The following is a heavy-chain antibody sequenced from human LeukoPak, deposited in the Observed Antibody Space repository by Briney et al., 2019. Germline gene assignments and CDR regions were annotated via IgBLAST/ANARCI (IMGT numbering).Heavy chain of an antibody. CDR2: ISTYGGKT. J-gene: IGHJ4*02. CDR3: VKDLIGTYSFEY. D-gene: IGHD1-26*01. V-gene: IGHV3-64D*09. CDR1: GFTFSTYT. Sequence: PGGSLGLSCSASGFTFSTYTMHWVRQAPGKGLEYVSSISTYGGKTFYADSVKGRFTISRDNSKNTLYLQMSSLRAEDTAVYYCVKDLIGTYSFEYWGQGTLVTVSS.